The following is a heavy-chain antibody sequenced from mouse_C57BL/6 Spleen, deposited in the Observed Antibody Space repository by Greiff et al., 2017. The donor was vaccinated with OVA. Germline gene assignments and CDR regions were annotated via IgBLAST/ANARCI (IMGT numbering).Heavy chain of an antibody. Sequence: VKLQQSGAELVRPGASVTLSCKASGYTFTDYEMHWVKQTPVHGLEWIGAIDPETGGTAYNQKFKGKAILTADKSSSTAYMELRSLTSEDSAVYYCTRSITTVVPYAMDYWGQGTSVTVSS. CDR3: TRSITTVVPYAMDY. V-gene: IGHV1-15*01. CDR2: IDPETGGT. D-gene: IGHD1-1*01. J-gene: IGHJ4*01. CDR1: GYTFTDYE.